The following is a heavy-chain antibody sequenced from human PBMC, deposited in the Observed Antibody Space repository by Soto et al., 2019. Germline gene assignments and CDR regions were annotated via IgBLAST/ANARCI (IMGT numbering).Heavy chain of an antibody. CDR3: SKNRFRYVDRPGDHDAYGS. CDR2: ISGNNGNT. CDR1: GYTFTTYD. D-gene: IGHD3-9*01. V-gene: IGHV1-18*04. Sequence: ASVMVSCKASGYTFTTYDISWVRQAPGQGREGMGWISGNNGNTNYAQKLQGRVTMTSQTATRTAFMALGNLGADGTPEEFWSKNRFRYVDRPGDHDAYGSWGQRTMVPVS. J-gene: IGHJ3*01.